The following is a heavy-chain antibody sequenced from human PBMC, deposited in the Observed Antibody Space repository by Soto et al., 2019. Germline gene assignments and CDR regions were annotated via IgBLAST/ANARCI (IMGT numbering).Heavy chain of an antibody. CDR2: ASYDGSYK. CDR3: AKERSVVATTPDFDY. J-gene: IGHJ4*02. Sequence: QVQLVESGGGVVQPGRSLRLSCAASGFTFSSFGMHWVRQAPGKGLEWVAVASYDGSYKYYADFVKGRFTISRDNSKNTLYLQMNSLRAEDTAVYYCAKERSVVATTPDFDYWGQGTLVTVSS. D-gene: IGHD5-12*01. V-gene: IGHV3-30*18. CDR1: GFTFSSFG.